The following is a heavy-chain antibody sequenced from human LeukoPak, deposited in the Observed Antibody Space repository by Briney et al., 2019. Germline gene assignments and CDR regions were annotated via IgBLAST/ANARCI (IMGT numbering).Heavy chain of an antibody. V-gene: IGHV1-18*01. J-gene: IGHJ4*02. Sequence: ASVKVSCKASGYTFSSYGISWVRQAPGQGLEWMGWISAYNGNTNFAQEFQGRVTMTTDTSTSTASMELRSRRSDDTAVYYCARDQGIYNHRIIDSWGQGTLVTVSS. D-gene: IGHD5-12*01. CDR1: GYTFSSYG. CDR3: ARDQGIYNHRIIDS. CDR2: ISAYNGNT.